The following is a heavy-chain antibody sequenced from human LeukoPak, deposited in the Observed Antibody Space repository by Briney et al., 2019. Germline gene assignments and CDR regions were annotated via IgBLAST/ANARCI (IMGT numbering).Heavy chain of an antibody. Sequence: RGESLQISCKGSGSIFTSYWIGWVRQMPGKGLEWMGIIYPGDSDTRYSPSFQGQVTISADKSISTAYLQWSSLKASDTAMYYCARASYSSGWYSHDYWGQGTLVTVSS. CDR1: GSIFTSYW. D-gene: IGHD6-19*01. CDR2: IYPGDSDT. CDR3: ARASYSSGWYSHDY. J-gene: IGHJ4*02. V-gene: IGHV5-51*01.